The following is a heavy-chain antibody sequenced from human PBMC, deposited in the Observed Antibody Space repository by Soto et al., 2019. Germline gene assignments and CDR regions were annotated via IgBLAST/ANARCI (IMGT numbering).Heavy chain of an antibody. Sequence: EVQLVESGGGLVQPGGSLRLSCAASGFTVSSNSMSWVRQAPGKGLEWVSIIYGDGSTYYADSVKGRFTISRDSSKNTQYLHMNSLRAEDTAVYYCARDGDLNDWGQGTLVTVSS. CDR2: IYGDGST. CDR3: ARDGDLND. V-gene: IGHV3-66*01. D-gene: IGHD7-27*01. J-gene: IGHJ4*02. CDR1: GFTVSSNS.